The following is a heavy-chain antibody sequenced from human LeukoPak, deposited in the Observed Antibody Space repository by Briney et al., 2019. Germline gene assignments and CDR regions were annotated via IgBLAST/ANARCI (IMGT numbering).Heavy chain of an antibody. CDR1: GGSFSGSY. J-gene: IGHJ4*01. CDR3: TRRGEYYDSSGLNY. Sequence: SSETLSLTCAVSGGSFSGSYWRWIRQPPGKGLEWIGETNHSGSTNYNPSLKSRATTPVDTSKTKFPLNLSSVTAADTAVHYCTRRGEYYDSSGLNYWGQGTLVTVSS. V-gene: IGHV4-34*01. CDR2: TNHSGST. D-gene: IGHD3-22*01.